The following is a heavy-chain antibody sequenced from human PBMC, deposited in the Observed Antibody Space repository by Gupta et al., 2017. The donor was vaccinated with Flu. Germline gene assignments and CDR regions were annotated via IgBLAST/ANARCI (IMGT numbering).Heavy chain of an antibody. CDR2: IKSKRGGETT. CDR1: GFHFNDAW. J-gene: IGHJ5*02. V-gene: IGHV3-15*01. Sequence: EVQLVESGGGLVKPGGSLRLSCAASGFHFNDAWMSWVRQAPGKGLEWVGRIKSKRGGETTDYAAPVKGRFSISRDDSNNKLYLQMNSLKSEDTAVYFCTWVVPAATFGRWGQGTLVTVSS. CDR3: TWVVPAATFGR. D-gene: IGHD2-2*01.